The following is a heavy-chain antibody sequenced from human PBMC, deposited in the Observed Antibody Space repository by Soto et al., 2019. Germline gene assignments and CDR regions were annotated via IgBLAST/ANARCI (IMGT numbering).Heavy chain of an antibody. V-gene: IGHV5-51*01. CDR3: TRLVGVVPAANPAV. D-gene: IGHD2-2*01. J-gene: IGHJ6*02. CDR2: VYPGDADT. Sequence: GESLKISCKGSGYSFTSYWIGGVRQMPGKGLEWMGIVYPGDADTRYSPSFQGQVTMSADKSISTAYLQWSSLKASDTAMYYCTRLVGVVPAANPAVWGQGTTVTVSS. CDR1: GYSFTSYW.